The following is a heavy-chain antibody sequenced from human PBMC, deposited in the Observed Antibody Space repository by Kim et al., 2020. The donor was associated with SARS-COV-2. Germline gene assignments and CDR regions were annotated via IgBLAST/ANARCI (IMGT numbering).Heavy chain of an antibody. V-gene: IGHV3-11*05. J-gene: IGHJ4*02. D-gene: IGHD6-13*01. Sequence: YTESVNDHYTTSRDNAKNSLCRQMNSLRAEDPAVYYCAREKGSQLVPFDYWGQGTLVTVSS. CDR3: AREKGSQLVPFDY.